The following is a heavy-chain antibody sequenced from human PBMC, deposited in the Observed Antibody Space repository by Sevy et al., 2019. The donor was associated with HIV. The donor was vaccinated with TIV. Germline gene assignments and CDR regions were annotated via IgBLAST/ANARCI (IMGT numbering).Heavy chain of an antibody. J-gene: IGHJ3*02. Sequence: ASVKVSCKVSGYTLTELSMHWVRQAPGKGLEWMGGFDPEDGETIYAQKFQGRVTMTEDTSTDTAYMELSSLRSEDTXXXXXXXXXXXXXXXXXXXRAFDIWGQGTMVTVSS. V-gene: IGHV1-24*01. CDR1: GYTLTELS. CDR2: FDPEDGET. CDR3: XXXXXXXXXXXXXXRAFDI.